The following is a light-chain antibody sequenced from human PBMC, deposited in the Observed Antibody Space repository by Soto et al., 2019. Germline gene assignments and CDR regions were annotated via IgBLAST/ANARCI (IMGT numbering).Light chain of an antibody. CDR3: QQYDT. Sequence: EIVMTQSPATLSVSPGERVTLSCRASQSINNKVAWYQQKPGQAPRLLIYGASTRATGISARFSGSGSGTEFTLTISRLEPEDFAVYYCQQYDTFGQGTKLEIK. V-gene: IGKV3-15*01. CDR2: GAS. CDR1: QSINNK. J-gene: IGKJ2*01.